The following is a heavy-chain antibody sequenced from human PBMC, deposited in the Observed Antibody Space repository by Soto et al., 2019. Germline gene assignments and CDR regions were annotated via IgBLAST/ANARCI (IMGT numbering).Heavy chain of an antibody. CDR3: ARDWTSFGVVTPYGMDV. CDR1: GGTFSSYA. CDR2: IIPIFGTA. J-gene: IGHJ6*02. V-gene: IGHV1-69*06. D-gene: IGHD3-3*01. Sequence: ASVKVSCKTSGGTFSSYAISWVRQAPGQGLEWMGGIIPIFGTANYAQKFQGRVTITADKSTSTAYMELSSLRSEDTAVYYCARDWTSFGVVTPYGMDVWGQGTTVTVSS.